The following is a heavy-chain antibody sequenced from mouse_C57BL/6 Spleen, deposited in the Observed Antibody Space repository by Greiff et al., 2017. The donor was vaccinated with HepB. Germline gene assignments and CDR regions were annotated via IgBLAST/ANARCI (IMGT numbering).Heavy chain of an antibody. CDR2: INPNNGGT. CDR3: AREEDYYGSRGFAY. J-gene: IGHJ3*01. D-gene: IGHD1-1*01. CDR1: GYTFTDYN. V-gene: IGHV1-22*01. Sequence: EVQLQQSGPELVKPGASVKMSCKASGYTFTDYNMHWVKQSHGKSLEWIGYINPNNGGTSYNQKFKGKATLTVNKSSSTAYMELRSLTSEDSAVYYGAREEDYYGSRGFAYWGQGTLVTVSA.